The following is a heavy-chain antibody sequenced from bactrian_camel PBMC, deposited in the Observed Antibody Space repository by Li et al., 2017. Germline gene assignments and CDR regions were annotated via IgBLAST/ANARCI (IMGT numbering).Heavy chain of an antibody. CDR2: ISPDGMST. CDR3: NAYGGSYPTAFGY. J-gene: IGHJ6*01. CDR1: GFTVSTHY. D-gene: IGHD6*01. V-gene: IGHV3S5*01. Sequence: HVQLVESGGALVQPGGSLRLSCAASGFTVSTHYMSWVRQAPGKGLEWVSRISPDGMSTYYADSVKGRFTISRDNAKNTVYLQMNSLKSDDTALYYCNAYGGSYPTAFGYWGQGTQVTVS.